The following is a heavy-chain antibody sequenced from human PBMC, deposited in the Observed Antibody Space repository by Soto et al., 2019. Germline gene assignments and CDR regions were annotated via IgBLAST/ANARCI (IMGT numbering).Heavy chain of an antibody. CDR1: GGPINSCGYY. CDR3: ARFSPPGYYYMDV. CDR2: IHYSGRT. J-gene: IGHJ6*03. V-gene: IGHV4-31*03. Sequence: QVQLQESGPGLVKPSQTLSLTCTVSGGPINSCGYYWTWIRQPPGKGLEWIGYIHYSGRTFYNPSLESRVIISVDTSKNQFSLNLRSVTAADTAVYYCARFSPPGYYYMDVWGKGTSVTVAS.